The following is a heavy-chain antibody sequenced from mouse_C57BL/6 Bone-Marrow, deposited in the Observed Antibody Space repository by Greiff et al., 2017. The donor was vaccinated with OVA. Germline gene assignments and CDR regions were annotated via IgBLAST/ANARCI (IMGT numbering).Heavy chain of an antibody. CDR2: IHPNSGST. Sequence: QVQLKQPGAELVKPGASVKLSCKASGYTFTSYWMHWVKQRPGQGLEWIGMIHPNSGSTNYNEKFKSKATLTVDKSSSTAYMQLSSLTSEDSAVYYCATVGGADYYGSSDGRFAYWGQGTLVTVSA. D-gene: IGHD1-1*01. CDR1: GYTFTSYW. J-gene: IGHJ3*01. CDR3: ATVGGADYYGSSDGRFAY. V-gene: IGHV1-64*01.